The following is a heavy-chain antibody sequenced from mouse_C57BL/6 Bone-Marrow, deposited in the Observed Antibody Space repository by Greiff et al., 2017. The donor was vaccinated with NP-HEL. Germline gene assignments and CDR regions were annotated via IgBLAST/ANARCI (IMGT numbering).Heavy chain of an antibody. V-gene: IGHV1-22*01. D-gene: IGHD1-1*02. CDR3: APLYGPGV. Sequence: VQLQQSGPELVKPGASVKMSCKASGYTFTDYHMHWVKQSHGKSLEWIGNINPNNGGTSYNQKFKGKATLTVNKSSSTAYMELRSLTSEDSAVDNCAPLYGPGVGGTETTVTVSS. J-gene: IGHJ1*03. CDR2: INPNNGGT. CDR1: GYTFTDYH.